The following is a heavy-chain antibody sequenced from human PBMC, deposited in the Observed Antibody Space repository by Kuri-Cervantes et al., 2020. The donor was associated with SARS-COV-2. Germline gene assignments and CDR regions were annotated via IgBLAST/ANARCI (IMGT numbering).Heavy chain of an antibody. J-gene: IGHJ4*02. Sequence: GESLKISCAASGFTFSSYAMHWVRQAPGKGLEWVAVISYDGSNKYYADSVKGRFTISRDNSKNTLYLQMSSLRSDDTAVYYCARDGSGRELLPIDYWGQGTLVTVSS. CDR1: GFTFSSYA. CDR2: ISYDGSNK. D-gene: IGHD1-26*01. CDR3: ARDGSGRELLPIDY. V-gene: IGHV3-30*15.